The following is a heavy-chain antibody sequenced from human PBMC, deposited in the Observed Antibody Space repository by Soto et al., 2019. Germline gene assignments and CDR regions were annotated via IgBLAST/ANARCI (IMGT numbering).Heavy chain of an antibody. J-gene: IGHJ5*02. D-gene: IGHD3-9*01. V-gene: IGHV1-69*02. CDR2: IIPILGIA. Sequence: QVQLVQSGAEVKKPGSSVKVSCKASGGTFSSYTISWVRQAPGQGLEWMGRIIPILGIANYAQKFQGRVTITADKSPSTAYMELSSLRSDDTAVYYCARTKYDISTGYYRANWFGPWGQGTLVTVSS. CDR1: GGTFSSYT. CDR3: ARTKYDISTGYYRANWFGP.